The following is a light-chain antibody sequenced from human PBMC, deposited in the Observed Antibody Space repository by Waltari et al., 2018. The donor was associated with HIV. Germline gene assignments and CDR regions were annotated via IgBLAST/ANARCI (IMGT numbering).Light chain of an antibody. CDR1: SDDVGYYNY. CDR2: AVT. V-gene: IGLV2-14*03. CDR3: SAYVGSSTSWL. Sequence: QSALTQPASVSGSPGQSIVISCTGTSDDVGYYNYVSLYQQHPGKVPTLVIYAVTSRPSGVSNRFSGSKSGNTASLTICGLRADDEADYYCSAYVGSSTSWLFGGGTKLTV. J-gene: IGLJ3*02.